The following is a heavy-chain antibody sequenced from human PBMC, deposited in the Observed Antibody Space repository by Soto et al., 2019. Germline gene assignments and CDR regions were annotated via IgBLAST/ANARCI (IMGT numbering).Heavy chain of an antibody. J-gene: IGHJ5*02. V-gene: IGHV1-18*01. CDR2: ISAYNGNT. CDR1: GYTFTSYG. Sequence: GASVKVSCKASGYTFTSYGISWVRQAPGQGLEWMGWISAYNGNTNYAQKLQGRVTMTTDTSTSTAYMELRSLRPDDTAVYYCARDRYCSSTSCYSQTDWFDPWGQGTLVTVSS. D-gene: IGHD2-2*01. CDR3: ARDRYCSSTSCYSQTDWFDP.